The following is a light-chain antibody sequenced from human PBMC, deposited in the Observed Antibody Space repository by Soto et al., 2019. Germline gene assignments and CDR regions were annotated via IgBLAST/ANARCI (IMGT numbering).Light chain of an antibody. J-gene: IGKJ2*01. CDR2: DTS. CDR3: QQRYNWPPT. Sequence: EIVLSQSPAILSLSPGDRATLSCRASQTVSSFLAWYQQKPGQAPRLLIYDTSNRATGVPARFSASGSETDFTLTISSLEPEDFAVYFCQQRYNWPPTFGQGTKLDIK. V-gene: IGKV3-11*01. CDR1: QTVSSF.